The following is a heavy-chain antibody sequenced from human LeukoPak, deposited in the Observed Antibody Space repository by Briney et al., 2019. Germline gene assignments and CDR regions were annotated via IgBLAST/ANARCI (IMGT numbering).Heavy chain of an antibody. Sequence: ASVKVSCKASGYSFTSYYIHWVRQAPGQGLESMGIVNPGGGSTSYAQKFQDRVTMTRDTSTSTVYMELNSLRSEDTAVYYCAKDLRWDHPGLDPWGQGTLVIVSS. CDR2: VNPGGGST. CDR1: GYSFTSYY. V-gene: IGHV1-46*01. J-gene: IGHJ5*02. D-gene: IGHD4-23*01. CDR3: AKDLRWDHPGLDP.